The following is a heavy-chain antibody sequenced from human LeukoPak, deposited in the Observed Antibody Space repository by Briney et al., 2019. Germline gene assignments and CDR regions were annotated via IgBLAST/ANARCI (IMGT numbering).Heavy chain of an antibody. V-gene: IGHV1-46*01. CDR1: GYTFTSYD. D-gene: IGHD2-8*01. Sequence: ASVKVSCKASGYTFTSYDINWVRQATGQGLEWMGIINPSGGSTSYAQKFQGRVTMTRDMSTSTVYMELSSLRSEDTAVYYCAREGYCTNGVCYTDFDYWGQGTLVTVSS. CDR2: INPSGGST. J-gene: IGHJ4*02. CDR3: AREGYCTNGVCYTDFDY.